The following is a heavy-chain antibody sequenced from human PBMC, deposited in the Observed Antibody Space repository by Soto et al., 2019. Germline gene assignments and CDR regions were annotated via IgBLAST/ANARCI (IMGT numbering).Heavy chain of an antibody. V-gene: IGHV4-4*07. CDR1: GGSLNNYY. CDR2: IYTVGST. D-gene: IGHD3-16*01. J-gene: IGHJ4*02. CDR3: ARSPLTHSYAQFDS. Sequence: SETLSLTCTVSGGSLNNYYLSWMRQPAGKGLEWIGRIYTVGSTNYNPSLKSRVTMSIDTSKNQFSLRLTSVTAADTAVYYCARSPLTHSYAQFDSWGQGSLVTVYS.